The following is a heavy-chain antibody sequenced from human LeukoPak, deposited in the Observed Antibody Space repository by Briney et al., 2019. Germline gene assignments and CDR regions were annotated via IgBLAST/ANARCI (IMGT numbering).Heavy chain of an antibody. CDR3: ARVGRWLQLSYYFDY. CDR2: IHQSGNT. Sequence: PSETLSLTCAVSGYSISSGYFWGWIRQPPGKGLEWIGSIHQSGNTYYNPSLKSRVTISVDTSKNQFSLKLSSVTAADTAVYYCARVGRWLQLSYYFDYWGQGTLVTVSS. J-gene: IGHJ4*02. D-gene: IGHD5-24*01. V-gene: IGHV4-38-2*01. CDR1: GYSISSGYF.